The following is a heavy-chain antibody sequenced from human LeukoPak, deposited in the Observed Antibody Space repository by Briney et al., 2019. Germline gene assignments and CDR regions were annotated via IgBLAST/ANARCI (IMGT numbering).Heavy chain of an antibody. Sequence: SETLSLTCTVSGGSISSYYWSWIRQPAGKGLEWIGRIYTSGSTNCNPSLKSRVTMSVDTSKNQFSLKLSSVTATDTAVYYCASETHYGDSLWGQGTLVTVSS. CDR2: IYTSGST. D-gene: IGHD4-17*01. CDR3: ASETHYGDSL. J-gene: IGHJ4*02. CDR1: GGSISSYY. V-gene: IGHV4-4*07.